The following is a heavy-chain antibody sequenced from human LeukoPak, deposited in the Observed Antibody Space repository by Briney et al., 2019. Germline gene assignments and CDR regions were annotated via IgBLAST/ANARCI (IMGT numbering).Heavy chain of an antibody. Sequence: GGSLILSCAASGFTFSSYDMHWVRQATGKGLEWVSAIGTAGDTYYPGSVKGRFTISRENAKNSLYLQMNSLRAGDTAVYYCARVGRWADFDYWGQGTLVTVSS. CDR3: ARVGRWADFDY. CDR1: GFTFSSYD. D-gene: IGHD4-23*01. CDR2: IGTAGDT. J-gene: IGHJ4*02. V-gene: IGHV3-13*01.